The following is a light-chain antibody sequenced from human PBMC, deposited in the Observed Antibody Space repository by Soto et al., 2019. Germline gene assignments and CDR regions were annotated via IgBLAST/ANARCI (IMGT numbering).Light chain of an antibody. J-gene: IGKJ5*01. CDR3: QQYNTYST. CDR2: DTS. V-gene: IGKV1-33*01. Sequence: DIQMTQSPSSLFASVGDRVTITCQASQDITDFLNWYQQKPGKPPKVLIYDTSKLQTGVPSRFSGSGSGTHFSLTISSLRPEDSATYYCQQYNTYSTFGQGTRLEIK. CDR1: QDITDF.